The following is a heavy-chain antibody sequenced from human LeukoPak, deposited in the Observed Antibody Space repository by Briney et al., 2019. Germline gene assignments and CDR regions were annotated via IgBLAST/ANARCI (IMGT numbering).Heavy chain of an antibody. D-gene: IGHD3-3*01. Sequence: SETLSLTCTVSGGSISSYYWSWIRQPPGKGLEWIGYIYYSGSTNYNPSLKSRVTISVDTAKNKFSPKLSSVTAADTAVYYCARRARFLEWLYYDAFDIWGQGTMVTVSS. J-gene: IGHJ3*02. V-gene: IGHV4-59*08. CDR1: GGSISSYY. CDR2: IYYSGST. CDR3: ARRARFLEWLYYDAFDI.